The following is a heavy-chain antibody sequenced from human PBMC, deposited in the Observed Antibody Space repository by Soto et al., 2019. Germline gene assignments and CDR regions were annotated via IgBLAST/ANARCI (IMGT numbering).Heavy chain of an antibody. D-gene: IGHD2-2*01. Sequence: PSETLSLTCSVSGASISSRDYYWGWIRQTPGKGLEWIGNIDYNGVTYYNPSLKSRVTVSKDTSKNQFSLKVASVTAADTAIYYYGRVMIGTSRHTDSDYWGQGTQVTVS. J-gene: IGHJ4*02. CDR3: GRVMIGTSRHTDSDY. CDR1: GASISSRDYY. V-gene: IGHV4-39*01. CDR2: IDYNGVT.